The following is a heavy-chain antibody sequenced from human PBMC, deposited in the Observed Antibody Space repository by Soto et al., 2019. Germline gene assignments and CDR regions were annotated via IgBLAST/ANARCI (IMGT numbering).Heavy chain of an antibody. CDR3: ARATDYGDPRGAFDI. D-gene: IGHD4-17*01. CDR2: IYPGDSDT. V-gene: IGHV5-51*01. J-gene: IGHJ3*02. Sequence: GESLKISCKGSGYSFTSYWIGWVRQMPGKGLEWMGIIYPGDSDTRYSPSFQGQVTISADKSISTAYLQWSSLKASDTAMYYCARATDYGDPRGAFDIWGQGTMVTVSS. CDR1: GYSFTSYW.